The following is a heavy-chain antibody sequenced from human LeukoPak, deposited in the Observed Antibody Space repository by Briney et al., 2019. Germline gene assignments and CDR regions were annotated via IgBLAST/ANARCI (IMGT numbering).Heavy chain of an antibody. CDR2: INPNSGGT. V-gene: IGHV1-2*02. J-gene: IGHJ3*02. CDR1: GYTFTGYY. Sequence: ASVKVSCKASGYTFTGYYMHWVRQAPGQGLEWMGWINPNSGGTNYAQKFQGRVTMTRDTSISTAYLQWSSLKASDTAMYYCARPAHQFLPMAFDIWGQGTMVTVSS. D-gene: IGHD2-2*01. CDR3: ARPAHQFLPMAFDI.